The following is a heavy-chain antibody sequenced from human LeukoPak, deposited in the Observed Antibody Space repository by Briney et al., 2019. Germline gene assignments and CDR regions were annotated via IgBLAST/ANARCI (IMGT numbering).Heavy chain of an antibody. D-gene: IGHD2-21*02. CDR2: ISYDGSNK. Sequence: GRSLTLSCAASGFTFSSYAMHRVRQAPGKGLEWVAVISYDGSNKYYADSVKGRFTISRDNSKNTLYLQMNSLRAEDTAVYYCATACGGDRYSEYWGQGTLVTASS. CDR1: GFTFSSYA. CDR3: ATACGGDRYSEY. V-gene: IGHV3-30*04. J-gene: IGHJ4*02.